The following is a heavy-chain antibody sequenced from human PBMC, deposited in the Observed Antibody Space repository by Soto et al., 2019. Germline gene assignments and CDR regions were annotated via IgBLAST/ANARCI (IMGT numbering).Heavy chain of an antibody. V-gene: IGHV3-33*01. D-gene: IGHD6-13*01. CDR2: IWYDGSNK. J-gene: IGHJ4*02. CDR3: ARSSASSWYVYYFDY. Sequence: GGSLRLSCAASGFTFSTYGMHWVRQAPGKGLEWVAVIWYDGSNKYYADSVKGRFTISRDNSKDTLYLQMNRLRAEDTAVYYCARSSASSWYVYYFDYWGQGTLVTVSS. CDR1: GFTFSTYG.